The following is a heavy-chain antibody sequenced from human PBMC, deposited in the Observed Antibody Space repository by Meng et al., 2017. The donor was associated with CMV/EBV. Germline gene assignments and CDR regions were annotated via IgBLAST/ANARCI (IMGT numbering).Heavy chain of an antibody. Sequence: SVKVSCKASGGTFSSYAISWVRQAPGQGLEWMGGIIPILGIANYARRFQGRVTITADKSTSTAYMELSSLRSEDTAVYYCARDRPDTYYDFWSGMYYGMDVWGQGTTVTVSS. CDR2: IIPILGIA. D-gene: IGHD3-3*01. CDR3: ARDRPDTYYDFWSGMYYGMDV. CDR1: GGTFSSYA. V-gene: IGHV1-69*10. J-gene: IGHJ6*02.